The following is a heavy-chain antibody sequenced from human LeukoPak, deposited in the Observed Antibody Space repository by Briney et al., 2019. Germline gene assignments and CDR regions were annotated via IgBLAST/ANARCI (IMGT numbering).Heavy chain of an antibody. CDR3: AREWQYQFDY. Sequence: PSETLSLTCTVSGGSIENHHWTWVRQPPGKGLEWIGYIYSSGSTNYNPSLKSRVSISVDTSKNQLSLKVTSVTASDTAVYYCAREWQYQFDYWGQGSLVTVSS. CDR1: GGSIENHH. CDR2: IYSSGST. J-gene: IGHJ4*02. V-gene: IGHV4-59*11. D-gene: IGHD2/OR15-2a*01.